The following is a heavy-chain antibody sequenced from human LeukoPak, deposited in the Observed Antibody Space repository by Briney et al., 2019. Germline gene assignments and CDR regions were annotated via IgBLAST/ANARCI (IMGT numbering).Heavy chain of an antibody. V-gene: IGHV3-23*01. Sequence: GGSLRLSCAASGFTFSPYAMAWVRQAPGKGLEWVSTFSGSRGSTFYADSVKGRFTISRDNAKNSLYLQMNSLRAEDTAVYYCARASGGYNPWGQGTLVTVSS. CDR2: FSGSRGST. CDR3: ARASGGYNP. D-gene: IGHD5-24*01. CDR1: GFTFSPYA. J-gene: IGHJ5*02.